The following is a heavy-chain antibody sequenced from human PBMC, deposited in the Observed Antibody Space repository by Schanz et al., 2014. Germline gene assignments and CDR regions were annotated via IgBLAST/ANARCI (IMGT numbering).Heavy chain of an antibody. D-gene: IGHD3-16*01. Sequence: QVQLQESGPGLVKPSETLSLTCTVSGDSISGYYWNWIRQPPGKGLEWIAYIYYSGSTSYKPSLKSRVTISGDTSKNQFSLKLSSVTAADTAVYYCARDALGGPHNWFDPWGQGTLVSVSS. CDR1: GDSISGYY. J-gene: IGHJ5*02. CDR2: IYYSGST. CDR3: ARDALGGPHNWFDP. V-gene: IGHV4-59*12.